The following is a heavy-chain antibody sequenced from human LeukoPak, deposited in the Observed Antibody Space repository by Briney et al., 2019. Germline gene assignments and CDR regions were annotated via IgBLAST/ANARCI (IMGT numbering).Heavy chain of an antibody. D-gene: IGHD2-15*01. CDR1: GFTFSSYW. Sequence: GGSLRLSCAASGFTFSSYWMSWVRRAPGKGLEWVANIKQDGSEKYYVDSVKGRFTISRDNAKNSLYLQMNSLRAEDTAVYYCARDLVSGDYYYGMDVWGQGTTVTVSS. CDR2: IKQDGSEK. J-gene: IGHJ6*02. V-gene: IGHV3-7*03. CDR3: ARDLVSGDYYYGMDV.